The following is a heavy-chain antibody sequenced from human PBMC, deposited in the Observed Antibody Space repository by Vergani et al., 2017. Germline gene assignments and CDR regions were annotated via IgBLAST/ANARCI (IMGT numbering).Heavy chain of an antibody. CDR1: GFTFSSYA. D-gene: IGHD5-24*01. J-gene: IGHJ6*02. Sequence: EVQLVESGGGLVQPGGSLRLSCAASGFTFSSYAMHWVRQAPGKGLEYVSAISSNGGSTYYANSVKGRFTISRDNSKNTLYLQMGSLRAEDMAVYYCARDMANNYGMDVWGHGTTVTVSS. V-gene: IGHV3-64*01. CDR2: ISSNGGST. CDR3: ARDMANNYGMDV.